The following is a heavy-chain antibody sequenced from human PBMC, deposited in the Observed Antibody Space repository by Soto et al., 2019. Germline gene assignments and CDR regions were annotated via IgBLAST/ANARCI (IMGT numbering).Heavy chain of an antibody. D-gene: IGHD2-15*01. J-gene: IGHJ4*02. V-gene: IGHV3-23*01. CDR1: GFTFSSYA. CDR3: AKGVTDLGYCSGGSCYLGFDY. CDR2: ISGSGGST. Sequence: GGSLRLSCAASGFTFSSYAMSWVRQAPGKGLEWVSAISGSGGSTYYADSVKGRFTISRDNSKNTLYLQMNSLRAEDTAVYYCAKGVTDLGYCSGGSCYLGFDYWGQGTLVTVSS.